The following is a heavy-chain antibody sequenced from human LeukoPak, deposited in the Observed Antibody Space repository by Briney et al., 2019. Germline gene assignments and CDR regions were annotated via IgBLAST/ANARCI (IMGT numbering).Heavy chain of an antibody. V-gene: IGHV3-30*04. Sequence: GGSLRLSCAVSGFTFSSYAMHWVRQAPGKGLEWVAVISYDGSNKYYADSVKGRFTISRDNSKNTLYLQMNSLRAEDTAVYYCARELGGSCCDGAPFDYWGQGTLVTVSS. D-gene: IGHD2-15*01. J-gene: IGHJ4*02. CDR3: ARELGGSCCDGAPFDY. CDR1: GFTFSSYA. CDR2: ISYDGSNK.